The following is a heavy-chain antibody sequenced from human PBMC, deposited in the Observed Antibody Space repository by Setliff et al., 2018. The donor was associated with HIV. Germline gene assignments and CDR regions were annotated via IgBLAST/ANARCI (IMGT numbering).Heavy chain of an antibody. V-gene: IGHV3-21*01. CDR1: VFTFSSYS. J-gene: IGHJ3*02. D-gene: IGHD2-21*02. CDR3: ARGAGVTAINKAFDI. Sequence: PGGSLRLSCAASVFTFSSYSMNWVRQAPGKGLEWVSSISSSSSYIYYADSVKGRFTISRDNAKNSLYLQMNGLRAEDTAVYYCARGAGVTAINKAFDIWGQGTMITVSS. CDR2: ISSSSSYI.